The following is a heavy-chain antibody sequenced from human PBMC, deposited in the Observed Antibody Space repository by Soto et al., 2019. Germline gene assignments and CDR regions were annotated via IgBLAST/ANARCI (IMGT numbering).Heavy chain of an antibody. CDR1: GFTFSSYA. Sequence: GGSLRLSCAASGFTFSSYAMSWVRQAPGKGLEWVSAISSSGDITYYADSVKGRFTISRDNSQNTLYVQMNSLRAEDTAVYYCAKGKYYASGTYYNNLDCWGQGTVVTVSS. CDR3: AKGKYYASGTYYNNLDC. J-gene: IGHJ4*02. V-gene: IGHV3-23*01. CDR2: ISSSGDIT. D-gene: IGHD3-10*01.